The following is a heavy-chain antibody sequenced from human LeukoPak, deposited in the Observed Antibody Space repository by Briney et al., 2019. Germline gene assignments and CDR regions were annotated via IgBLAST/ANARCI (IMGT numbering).Heavy chain of an antibody. J-gene: IGHJ4*02. CDR3: VKDAGKQWLAYYFDY. CDR1: GFTFSSYA. CDR2: ISVSGESS. D-gene: IGHD6-19*01. Sequence: GGSLRLSCAASGFTFSSYAMSWVRQAPGKGLEWVSAISVSGESSYYADSVKGRFTISRDNSKNTLYLQMNSLRAEDTAVYYCVKDAGKQWLAYYFDYWGQGTLVTVSS. V-gene: IGHV3-23*01.